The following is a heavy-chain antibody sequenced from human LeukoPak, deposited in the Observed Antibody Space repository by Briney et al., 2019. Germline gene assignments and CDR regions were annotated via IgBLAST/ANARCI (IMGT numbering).Heavy chain of an antibody. V-gene: IGHV1-69*04. CDR2: IIPILGIA. Sequence: SVKVSCRASGGTFSSYAISWVRQAPGQGLEWRGRIIPILGIANYAQKFQGRVTITADKSTSTAYMELSSLRSEDTAVYYCARESRGAAAVDYWGQGTLVTVSS. CDR3: ARESRGAAAVDY. D-gene: IGHD6-13*01. CDR1: GGTFSSYA. J-gene: IGHJ4*02.